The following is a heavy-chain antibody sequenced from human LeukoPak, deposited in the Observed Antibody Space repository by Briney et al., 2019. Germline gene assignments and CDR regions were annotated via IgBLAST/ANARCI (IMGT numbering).Heavy chain of an antibody. V-gene: IGHV1-69*05. J-gene: IGHJ6*03. CDR3: ARSITAAGYYYYYYMDV. D-gene: IGHD6-13*01. CDR2: IIPIFGTA. Sequence: SSLKVSCKASGGTFSSYAISWVRQAPGQGLEWMGRIIPIFGTANYAQKFQGRVTITTDESTSRDYMELSSLRSEDTAVYYCARSITAAGYYYYYYMDVWGKGTTVTVSS. CDR1: GGTFSSYA.